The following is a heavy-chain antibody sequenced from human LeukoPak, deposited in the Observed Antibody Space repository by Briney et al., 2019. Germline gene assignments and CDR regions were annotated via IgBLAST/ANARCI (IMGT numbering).Heavy chain of an antibody. CDR2: ISTYNGNT. D-gene: IGHD2-15*01. J-gene: IGHJ6*02. CDR3: ARDPDCSGGRCYSWGNGMDV. CDR1: GYTFTSYG. Sequence: ASVKVSCKAFGYTFTSYGISWVRQAPGQGLEWMGWISTYNGNTNYAQKFQGRVTMTTDTSTSTAYMELRSLRSDDTAVYYCARDPDCSGGRCYSWGNGMDVWGQGTTVTVSS. V-gene: IGHV1-18*01.